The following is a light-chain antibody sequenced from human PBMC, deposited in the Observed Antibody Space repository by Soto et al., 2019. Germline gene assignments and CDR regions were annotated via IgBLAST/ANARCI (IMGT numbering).Light chain of an antibody. V-gene: IGLV1-40*01. CDR3: QSYDSSLSGWV. J-gene: IGLJ3*02. CDR2: GNN. CDR1: SSNIGAGYD. Sequence: QAVVTQPPSVSGAPGQRVTISCTGSSSNIGAGYDVHWYQQLPGTAPKLLIYGNNNRPSGVPDRVSGSKSGTSASLAITGLQAEDEADYYCQSYDSSLSGWVFGGGTKLTVL.